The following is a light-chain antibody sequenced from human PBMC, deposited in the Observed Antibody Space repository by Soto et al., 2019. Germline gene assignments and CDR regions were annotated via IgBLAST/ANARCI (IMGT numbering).Light chain of an antibody. CDR2: RVS. J-gene: IGKJ1*01. Sequence: IVMTQSPLSLPVTLGQPASISCRSSQSLVNSDGNTYLHWFQQRPGQSPRRLMYRVSNRDSGVPDRFSGSGSGTDFTLRFSRVEAEDVGVYYCMQGTHWPWTFGQWTKVEIK. CDR3: MQGTHWPWT. V-gene: IGKV2-30*01. CDR1: QSLVNSDGNTY.